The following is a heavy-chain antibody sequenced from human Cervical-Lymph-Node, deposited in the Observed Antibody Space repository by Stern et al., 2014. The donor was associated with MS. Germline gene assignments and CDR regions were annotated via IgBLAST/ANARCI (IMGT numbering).Heavy chain of an antibody. V-gene: IGHV4-59*01. CDR1: GGSISSYY. D-gene: IGHD1-1*01. CDR3: ARVNNWNDFNP. Sequence: QVQLVESGPGLVKPSETLSLTCTVSGGSISSYYWSWIRQPPGKGLEWIGYIYYSGSTNYNPSLKSRVTISVDTSKNQFSLKLSSVTAADTAVYYCARVNNWNDFNPWGQGTLVTVS. J-gene: IGHJ5*02. CDR2: IYYSGST.